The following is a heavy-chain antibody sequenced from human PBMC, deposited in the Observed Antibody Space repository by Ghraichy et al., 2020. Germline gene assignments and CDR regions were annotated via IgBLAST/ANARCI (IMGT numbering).Heavy chain of an antibody. V-gene: IGHV3-23*01. CDR1: GFTFSSYA. D-gene: IGHD6-19*01. CDR3: AKDSSGWSQTYWYFDL. J-gene: IGHJ2*01. CDR2: ISGSGGGT. Sequence: GGSLRLSCAASGFTFSSYAMSWVRQAPGKGLEWVSAISGSGGGTYYADSVKGRFTISRDNSKNTLYLQMNSLRAEDTAVYYCAKDSSGWSQTYWYFDLWGRGTLVTVSS.